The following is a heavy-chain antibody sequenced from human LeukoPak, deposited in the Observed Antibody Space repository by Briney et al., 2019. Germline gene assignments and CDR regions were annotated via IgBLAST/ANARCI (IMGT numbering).Heavy chain of an antibody. CDR1: GGPISSFY. CDR3: ARAHLADQAASRYYYYYMDV. Sequence: PSETLSLTCDVSGGPISSFYWTWIRQPVGKGLEWIGRIYSSGSSNYNPSLKSRVTMSVDMSKNQFSLKLSSVTAADTAVYYCARAHLADQAASRYYYYYMDVWGKGTTVTVSS. CDR2: IYSSGSS. D-gene: IGHD2-15*01. J-gene: IGHJ6*03. V-gene: IGHV4-4*07.